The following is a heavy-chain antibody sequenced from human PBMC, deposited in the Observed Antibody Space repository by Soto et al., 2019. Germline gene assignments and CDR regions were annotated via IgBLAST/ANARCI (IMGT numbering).Heavy chain of an antibody. CDR2: VYYRGRS. CDR3: GSQRTSVLNQAYFAY. Sequence: SENMSLTCTVSGGSVSNSNYYWGWIRQSPGKGLEWIGSVYYRGRSYSKSSVKSRITISVDTSKNQFSLNLNSVTASDTAVYFCGSQRTSVLNQAYFAYRGQRARVTVSS. V-gene: IGHV4-39*01. CDR1: GGSVSNSNYY. J-gene: IGHJ4*02. D-gene: IGHD2-8*01.